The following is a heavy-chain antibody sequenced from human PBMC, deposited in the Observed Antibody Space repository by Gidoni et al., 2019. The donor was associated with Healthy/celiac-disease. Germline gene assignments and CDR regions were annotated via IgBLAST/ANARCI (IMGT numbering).Heavy chain of an antibody. D-gene: IGHD2-2*01. V-gene: IGHV4-39*01. Sequence: WIRQPPGKGLEWIGSIYYSGSTYYNPSLKSRVTISVDTSKNQFSLKLSSVTAADTAVYYCARRGVVPAALHYWGQGTLVTVSS. CDR3: ARRGVVPAALHY. J-gene: IGHJ4*02. CDR2: IYYSGST.